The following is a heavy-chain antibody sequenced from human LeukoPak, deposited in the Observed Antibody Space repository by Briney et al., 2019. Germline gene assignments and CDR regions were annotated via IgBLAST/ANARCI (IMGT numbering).Heavy chain of an antibody. D-gene: IGHD1-26*01. CDR2: IIDSGNSI. CDR1: GFTFRSYD. J-gene: IGHJ4*02. CDR3: AKDPIFSGSYGVFDY. Sequence: GGSLRLSSAASGFTFRSYDMSWVRQAPGKGLEWVSTIIDSGNSIYYADSAEGRFTISRDNSKNTLYLQMNSLRAGDTAVYYCAKDPIFSGSYGVFDYWGLGTLVTVSS. V-gene: IGHV3-23*01.